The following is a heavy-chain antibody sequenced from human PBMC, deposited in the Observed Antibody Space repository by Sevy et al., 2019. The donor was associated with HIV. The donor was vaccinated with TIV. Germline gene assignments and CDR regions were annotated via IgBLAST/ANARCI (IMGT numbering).Heavy chain of an antibody. D-gene: IGHD3-16*01. CDR2: VSPTSLST. CDR3: AKLHSRMIPGNGALDY. J-gene: IGHJ4*01. CDR1: GFSFSNYV. V-gene: IGHV3-23*01. Sequence: GGSLRLSCTASGFSFSNYVMAWVRQAPGKGLEWVSSVSPTSLSTYYAESVKGRFTISRDNSKNTLYLQMNSLRAEDTAIYYCAKLHSRMIPGNGALDYWGRGILVTVSS.